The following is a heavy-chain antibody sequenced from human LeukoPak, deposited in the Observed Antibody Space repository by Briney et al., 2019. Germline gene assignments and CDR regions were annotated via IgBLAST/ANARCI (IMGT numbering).Heavy chain of an antibody. V-gene: IGHV1-8*01. CDR2: MNPNSGNT. Sequence: ASVKVSCKASGYTFTSYDINWVRQATGQGLEWMGWMNPNSGNTGYAQKFQGRVTMTRNTSISTAYMELSSLRSEDTAVYYCARDLFYSSSWYGGRVNWFDPWGQGTLVTVSS. J-gene: IGHJ5*02. CDR3: ARDLFYSSSWYGGRVNWFDP. CDR1: GYTFTSYD. D-gene: IGHD6-13*01.